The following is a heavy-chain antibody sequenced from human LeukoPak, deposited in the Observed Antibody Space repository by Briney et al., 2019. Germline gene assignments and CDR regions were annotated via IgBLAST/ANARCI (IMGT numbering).Heavy chain of an antibody. CDR1: GGTFSSYA. J-gene: IGHJ4*02. CDR3: ARDPPRHAAPSSSPN. V-gene: IGHV1-69*04. D-gene: IGHD6-6*01. Sequence: ASVKVSCKASGGTFSSYAISWVRQAPGQGLEWMGRIIPILGIANYAQKFQGRVTITADKSTSTAYMELSSLRSEDTAVYYCARDPPRHAAPSSSPNWGQGTLVTVSS. CDR2: IIPILGIA.